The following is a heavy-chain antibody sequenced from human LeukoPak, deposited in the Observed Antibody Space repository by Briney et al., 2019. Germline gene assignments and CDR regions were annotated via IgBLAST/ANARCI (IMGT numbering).Heavy chain of an antibody. V-gene: IGHV1-69*06. D-gene: IGHD3-22*01. CDR3: GTAYYYDSSGSPDV. CDR1: GGTFSSYA. J-gene: IGHJ4*02. Sequence: GASVKVSCKASGGTFSSYAISWVRQAPGQGLEWMGGIIPIFGTANYAQKFQGRVTITADKSTSTAYMELSSLRSEDTAVYYCGTAYYYDSSGSPDVWGQGTLVTVSS. CDR2: IIPIFGTA.